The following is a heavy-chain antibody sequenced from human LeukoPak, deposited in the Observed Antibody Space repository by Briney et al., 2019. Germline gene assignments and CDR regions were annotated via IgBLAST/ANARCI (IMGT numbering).Heavy chain of an antibody. CDR3: AKRGGSSGYFHFDY. Sequence: PGGSLRLSCAASGFTFSSYGMRWVRQAPGKGLEWVAVISYDGSNKYYADSVKGRFTISRDNSKNTLYLQMNSLRAEDTAVHYCAKRGGSSGYFHFDYWGQGTLVTVSS. V-gene: IGHV3-30*18. J-gene: IGHJ4*02. CDR2: ISYDGSNK. D-gene: IGHD3-22*01. CDR1: GFTFSSYG.